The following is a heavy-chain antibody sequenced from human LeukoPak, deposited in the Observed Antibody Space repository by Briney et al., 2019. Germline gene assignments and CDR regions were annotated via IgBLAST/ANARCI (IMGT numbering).Heavy chain of an antibody. J-gene: IGHJ1*01. V-gene: IGHV1-69*05. CDR1: GGTFSSYA. CDR3: ARLAFRSGSYPSEYFQH. CDR2: IIPIFGTA. Sequence: SVKVSCKASGGTFSSYAISWVRQAPGQGLEWMGGIIPIFGTANYAQKFQGRVTITTDESTSTAYMELSSLKASDTAMYYCARLAFRSGSYPSEYFQHWGQGTLVTVSS. D-gene: IGHD1-26*01.